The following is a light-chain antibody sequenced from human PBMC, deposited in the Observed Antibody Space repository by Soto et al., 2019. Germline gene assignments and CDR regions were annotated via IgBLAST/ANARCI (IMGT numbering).Light chain of an antibody. CDR2: YDD. CDR3: AAWDDSLNAQV. V-gene: IGLV1-36*01. CDR1: AINVGKNA. Sequence: QSVLTQPPSVSGAPRQWATISCSGTAINVGKNAVNWYQQLPGQAPKLLISYDDSKPPGVSDRFSGSRTGTSAYLAISCLQSEDEDDYYCAAWDDSLNAQVFGGGTKLNVL. J-gene: IGLJ2*01.